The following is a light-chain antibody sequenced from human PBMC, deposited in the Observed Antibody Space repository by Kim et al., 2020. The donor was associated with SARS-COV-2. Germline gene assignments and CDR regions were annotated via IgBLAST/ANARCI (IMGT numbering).Light chain of an antibody. CDR3: QQYGTSSQT. V-gene: IGKV3-20*01. J-gene: IGKJ2*01. CDR2: GAS. Sequence: IVIALSPCPLSLSLGERATLSCRARQILSGTYLAWYQQKPGQAPRLLIFGASIRATGLPDRFSGSGSGTEFTLTISRLEPEDFAVYYCQQYGTSSQTFGQGTKLEI. CDR1: QILSGTY.